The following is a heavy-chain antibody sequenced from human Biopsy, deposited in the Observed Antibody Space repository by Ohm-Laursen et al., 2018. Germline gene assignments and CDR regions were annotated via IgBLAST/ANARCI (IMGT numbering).Heavy chain of an antibody. J-gene: IGHJ4*02. CDR2: ISPYNGDT. V-gene: IGHV1-18*01. D-gene: IGHD3-3*01. CDR1: GYTFTNYG. Sequence: ATVTISCKASGYTFTNYGISWVRQAPGQGLEWMGWISPYNGDTDYAQKLQGRVNMTTDTSTSTAYMDLRSLRSADTAVYYCARDRWPHVTLLGLVVFDFWGQGTLVIVSS. CDR3: ARDRWPHVTLLGLVVFDF.